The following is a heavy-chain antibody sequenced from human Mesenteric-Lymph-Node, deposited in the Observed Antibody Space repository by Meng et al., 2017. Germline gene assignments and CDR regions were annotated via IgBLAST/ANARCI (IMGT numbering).Heavy chain of an antibody. Sequence: GESLKISCAASGFTFSTYGIHWVRQAPGKGLEWVAIIWSDGSNKYYGDSVKGRFTISRDNSKNTLYLQMNSLRAEDTAVYYCAKRIVAAGPNFDHWGQATLVTVSS. J-gene: IGHJ4*02. CDR3: AKRIVAAGPNFDH. V-gene: IGHV3-33*06. D-gene: IGHD6-13*01. CDR1: GFTFSTYG. CDR2: IWSDGSNK.